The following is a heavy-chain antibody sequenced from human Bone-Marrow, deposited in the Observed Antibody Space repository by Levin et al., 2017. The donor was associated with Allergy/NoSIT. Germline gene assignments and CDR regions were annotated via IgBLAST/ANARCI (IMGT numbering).Heavy chain of an antibody. J-gene: IGHJ4*02. CDR3: ASGADLIDY. Sequence: PGGSLRLSCKASGYTFTSYDINWVRQATGQGLEWMGWMNPNSGNTGYAQKFQGRVTMTRNTSISTAYMELSSLRSEDTAVYYCASGADLIDYWGQGTLVTVSS. CDR2: MNPNSGNT. CDR1: GYTFTSYD. V-gene: IGHV1-8*01.